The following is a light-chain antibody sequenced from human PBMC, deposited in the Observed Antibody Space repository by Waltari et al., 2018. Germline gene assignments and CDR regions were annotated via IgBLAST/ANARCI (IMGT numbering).Light chain of an antibody. J-gene: IGLJ3*02. V-gene: IGLV1-44*01. CDR2: GNN. CDR1: SSNIGSNT. Sequence: QSVLTQSPSTSGTPGQKVTISCSGSSSNIGSNTVNWYQQLPGTAPKLLIHGNNQRPSGVPDRFSGSKSGTSASLAISGLQSEDEADYYCAAWDDSLIGPVFGGGTKLTVL. CDR3: AAWDDSLIGPV.